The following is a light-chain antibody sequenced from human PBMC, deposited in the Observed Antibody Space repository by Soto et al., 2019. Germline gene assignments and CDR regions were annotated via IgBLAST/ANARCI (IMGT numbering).Light chain of an antibody. J-gene: IGKJ1*01. V-gene: IGKV3-20*01. Sequence: EIVMTQSPSTLSVSPGERATLSCRASESVSSSYLAWYQQKPGQAPRLLIYGASSRATGIPDRFSGSGSGTDLTLTISRLEPEDFAVYYCQQYGSSPWTFGQGTKVDNK. CDR3: QQYGSSPWT. CDR2: GAS. CDR1: ESVSSSY.